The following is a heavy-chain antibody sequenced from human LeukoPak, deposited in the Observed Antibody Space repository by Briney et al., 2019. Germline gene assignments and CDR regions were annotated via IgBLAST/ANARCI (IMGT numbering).Heavy chain of an antibody. CDR2: INPNSGGT. Sequence: ASVKVSCKPSGYTFTGYYIHWVRQAPGQGLEWMGWINPNSGGTSCAQKFQGRVTMTRDTSISTAYMELSRLRSDDTAVYYCARDPTEISRSYYYDSSSLGAFDIWGQGTTVTVSS. D-gene: IGHD3-22*01. CDR1: GYTFTGYY. CDR3: ARDPTEISRSYYYDSSSLGAFDI. J-gene: IGHJ3*02. V-gene: IGHV1-2*02.